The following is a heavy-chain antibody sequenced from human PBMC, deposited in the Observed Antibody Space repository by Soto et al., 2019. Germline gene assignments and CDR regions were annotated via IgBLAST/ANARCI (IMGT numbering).Heavy chain of an antibody. Sequence: ASVKVSCKASGCTFTSYGISWVRQAPGQGLEWMGWISAYNGNTNYAQKLQGRVTMTTDTSTSTAYMELRSLRSDDTAVYYCARVGYCSSTSCFYYYYYGMDVWGQGTTVTVSS. CDR1: GCTFTSYG. D-gene: IGHD2-2*01. J-gene: IGHJ6*02. CDR2: ISAYNGNT. V-gene: IGHV1-18*04. CDR3: ARVGYCSSTSCFYYYYYGMDV.